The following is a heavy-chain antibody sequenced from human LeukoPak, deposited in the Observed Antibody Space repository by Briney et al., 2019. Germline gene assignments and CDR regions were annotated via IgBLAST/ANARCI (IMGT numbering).Heavy chain of an antibody. CDR2: ISYDGSNK. CDR1: GLTFSSYA. D-gene: IGHD3-22*01. J-gene: IGHJ4*02. Sequence: GGSLRLSCAASGLTFSSYAMHWVRQAPGKGLEWVAVISYDGSNKYYADSVKGRFTISRDNSKNTLYLQMNSLRAEDTAVYYCARVNPLRPRGYYDSSGPSNSFDYWGQGTLVTVSS. V-gene: IGHV3-30*04. CDR3: ARVNPLRPRGYYDSSGPSNSFDY.